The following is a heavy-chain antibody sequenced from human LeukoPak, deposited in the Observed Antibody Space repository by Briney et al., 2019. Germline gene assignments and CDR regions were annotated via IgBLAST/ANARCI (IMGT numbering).Heavy chain of an antibody. Sequence: ASVRVSCTPSVYTLTIYYMHWVRQSPGQGLEWMGIINPSGGDTSYAQKFQGRLTMTRDTSTNTVYMEVTSLRSEDTAVYYCGREVMDNLRFDYWGQGTLVTVSS. V-gene: IGHV1-46*01. CDR3: GREVMDNLRFDY. CDR1: VYTLTIYY. D-gene: IGHD1-14*01. J-gene: IGHJ4*02. CDR2: INPSGGDT.